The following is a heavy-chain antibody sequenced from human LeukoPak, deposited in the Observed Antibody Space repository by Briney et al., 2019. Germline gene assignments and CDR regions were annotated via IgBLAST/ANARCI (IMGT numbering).Heavy chain of an antibody. CDR3: ARDRDSSGYYLVSSYYYGMDV. Sequence: SETLSLTCIVSGGSISRYYRSWIRQPAGKGLEWIGRIFISGSTHHHPSPKSRVTMSVDTSKNQFSLKLSSVTAADTAVYYCARDRDSSGYYLVSSYYYGMDVWGQGTTVTVTS. V-gene: IGHV4-4*07. D-gene: IGHD3-22*01. CDR1: GGSISRYY. J-gene: IGHJ6*02. CDR2: IFISGST.